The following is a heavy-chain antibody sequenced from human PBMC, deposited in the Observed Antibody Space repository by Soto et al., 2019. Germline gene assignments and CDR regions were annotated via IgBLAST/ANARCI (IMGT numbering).Heavy chain of an antibody. D-gene: IGHD3-10*01. CDR1: GFTFDDFA. CDR3: AKAYSFGSGSYIDY. CDR2: ITWNSGNI. Sequence: EVQLVESGGGLVQPGRSLRLSCAGSGFTFDDFAMHWVRQPPGKGLEWVSGITWNSGNIGYADSVKGRFTISRDNAKNSLYLQLSSLRAEDTALYYCAKAYSFGSGSYIDYWGQGNLLTVSS. J-gene: IGHJ4*02. V-gene: IGHV3-9*01.